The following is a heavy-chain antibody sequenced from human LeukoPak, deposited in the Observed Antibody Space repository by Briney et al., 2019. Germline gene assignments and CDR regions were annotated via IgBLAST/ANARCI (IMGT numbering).Heavy chain of an antibody. CDR2: IRYDGSNK. V-gene: IGHV3-30*02. Sequence: GGSLRLSCAASGFTFSSYGMHWVRQAPGKGLEWVAFIRYDGSNKYYADSVKGRFTTSRDNSKNTLYLQMNSLRAEDTAVYYCAKDRGAVTGITFDYWGQGTLATVSS. J-gene: IGHJ4*02. CDR1: GFTFSSYG. CDR3: AKDRGAVTGITFDY. D-gene: IGHD6-19*01.